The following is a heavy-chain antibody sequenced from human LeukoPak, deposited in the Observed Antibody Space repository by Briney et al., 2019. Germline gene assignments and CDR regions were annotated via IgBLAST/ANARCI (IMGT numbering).Heavy chain of an antibody. CDR3: AGRAQTTGWSFDY. CDR1: GGSFSGYY. J-gene: IGHJ4*02. V-gene: IGHV4-4*07. D-gene: IGHD6-19*01. CDR2: IHTSGST. Sequence: SESLSLTCAVSGGSFSGYYWSWIRQPPGKGLEWIGQIHTSGSTNYNPSLKSRVAMSVDTSKNQFSLELSSVTAADTAVYYCAGRAQTTGWSFDYWGQGALVTVSS.